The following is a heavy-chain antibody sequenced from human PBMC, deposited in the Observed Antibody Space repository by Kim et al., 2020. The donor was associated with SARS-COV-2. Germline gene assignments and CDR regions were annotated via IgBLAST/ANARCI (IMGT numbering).Heavy chain of an antibody. CDR3: ARGISSSWWGEIPYYTLDV. D-gene: IGHD6-13*01. Sequence: ASVKVSCKASGYAFTNYAVNWVRQAPGQGLEWMGWINTNTGNPTYAQGFTGRFVFSLDTSVSTTYLQISSLKTEDTAVYYCARGISSSWWGEIPYYTLDVWGQGTTVTVSS. CDR2: INTNTGNP. J-gene: IGHJ6*02. V-gene: IGHV7-4-1*02. CDR1: GYAFTNYA.